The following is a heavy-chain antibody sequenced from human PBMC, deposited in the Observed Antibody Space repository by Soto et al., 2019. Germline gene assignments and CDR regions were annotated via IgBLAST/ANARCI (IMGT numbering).Heavy chain of an antibody. D-gene: IGHD6-13*01. CDR2: TSGSGDST. CDR3: AKDRDGAAAGPTKFYGMDV. J-gene: IGHJ6*02. Sequence: GGSLRLSCAASGFTFSSYAMSWVRQAPGKGLEWVSVTSGSGDSTYYADSVRGRFTISRDNSKNTLYLQMNSLRAEDTAVYYCAKDRDGAAAGPTKFYGMDVWGQGTTVTVSS. CDR1: GFTFSSYA. V-gene: IGHV3-23*01.